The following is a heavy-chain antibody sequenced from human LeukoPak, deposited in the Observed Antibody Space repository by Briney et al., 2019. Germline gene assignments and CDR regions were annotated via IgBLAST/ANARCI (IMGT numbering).Heavy chain of an antibody. CDR1: GFTFSSYA. CDR3: ANDRARYCSGGSCKDVYNWFDP. V-gene: IGHV3-23*01. CDR2: ISGSGGST. J-gene: IGHJ5*02. Sequence: PGGSLRLSCAASGFTFSSYAMSWVRQAPGKGLEWVSAISGSGGSTYYADSVKGRFTISRDNSKNTLYLQMNSLRAEDTAVYYCANDRARYCSGGSCKDVYNWFDPWGQGTLVTVSS. D-gene: IGHD2-15*01.